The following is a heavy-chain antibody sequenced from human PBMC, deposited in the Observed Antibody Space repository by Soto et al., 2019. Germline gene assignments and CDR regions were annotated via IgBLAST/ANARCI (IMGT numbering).Heavy chain of an antibody. D-gene: IGHD3-3*02. CDR2: MYAGGDT. V-gene: IGHV3-53*01. Sequence: EVQLVESGGALIQPGGSLRLSCGASGLSVSDNYMGWVRQAPGRGLEWVSVMYAGGDTHYADSVKGRFTISRDKSENTLYLQMNSLRDEETGVYFCVSSIPSWVLDYWGLGTLVTVSS. CDR1: GLSVSDNY. J-gene: IGHJ4*01. CDR3: VSSIPSWVLDY.